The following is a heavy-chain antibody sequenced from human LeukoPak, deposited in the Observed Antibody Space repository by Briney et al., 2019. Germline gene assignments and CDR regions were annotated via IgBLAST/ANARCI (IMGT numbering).Heavy chain of an antibody. J-gene: IGHJ4*02. Sequence: GSLRLSCAASGFTFSSYSMNWVRQAPGKGLEWIGYIYYSGSTNYNPSLKSRVTISVDTSKNQFSLKLSSVTAADTAVYYCARTGYSSSWYDYWGQGTLVTVSS. V-gene: IGHV4-59*01. CDR2: IYYSGST. D-gene: IGHD6-13*01. CDR3: ARTGYSSSWYDY. CDR1: GFTFSSYS.